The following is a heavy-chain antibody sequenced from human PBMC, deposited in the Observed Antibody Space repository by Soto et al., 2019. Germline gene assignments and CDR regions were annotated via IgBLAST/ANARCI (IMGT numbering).Heavy chain of an antibody. D-gene: IGHD3-9*01. CDR2: ISYDGSNK. CDR1: GFTFSSYG. Sequence: PGGSLRLSCAASGFTFSSYGMHWVRQAPGKGLEWVAVISYDGSNKYYADSVKGRFTISRDNSKNTLYLQMNSLRAEDTAVYYCAKYRAGDWLSPGEYYYYGMDVWGQGTTVTVSS. J-gene: IGHJ6*02. V-gene: IGHV3-30*18. CDR3: AKYRAGDWLSPGEYYYYGMDV.